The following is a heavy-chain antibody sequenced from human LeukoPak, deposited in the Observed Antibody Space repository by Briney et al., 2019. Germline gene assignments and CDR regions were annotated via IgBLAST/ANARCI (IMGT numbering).Heavy chain of an antibody. CDR2: INWNGGSI. CDR3: VKDINYSLAVAWN. V-gene: IGHV3-9*01. D-gene: IGHD6-19*01. CDR1: GFTFDDYA. J-gene: IGHJ4*02. Sequence: GRSLRLSCAASGFTFDDYAMHWVRQAPGKGLEWVSGINWNGGSIAYADSVRGRFTISRDNAKNSLYLQMNSLRAEDTALYYCVKDINYSLAVAWNWGQGTLVTVSS.